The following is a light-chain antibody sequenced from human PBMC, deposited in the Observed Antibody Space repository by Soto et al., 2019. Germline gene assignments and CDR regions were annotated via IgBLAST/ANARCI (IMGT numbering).Light chain of an antibody. Sequence: AIQLTQSPSSLSASVGDRVTITCRASQGISSALAWYQQKPGKAPKFLIYDASNLESGVPSRFSGSGSGRDFTLTISSLQAEDFATYYCQQFNSYPITFDQGTRLGIK. CDR1: QGISSA. V-gene: IGKV1-13*02. J-gene: IGKJ5*01. CDR2: DAS. CDR3: QQFNSYPIT.